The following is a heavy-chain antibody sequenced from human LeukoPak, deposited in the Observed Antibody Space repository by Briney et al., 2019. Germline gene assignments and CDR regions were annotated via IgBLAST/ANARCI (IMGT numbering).Heavy chain of an antibody. CDR1: GFTFSNAW. Sequence: GGSLRLSCTASGFTFSNAWMSWVRQAPGKGLEWVGRIKSKSDGGTTDYAAPVKGRFTISRDDSKNTLYLQMNSPKTEDTAVYYCIRLWFGEFIWGQGTMVSVSS. J-gene: IGHJ3*02. CDR2: IKSKSDGGTT. D-gene: IGHD3-10*01. V-gene: IGHV3-15*01. CDR3: IRLWFGEFI.